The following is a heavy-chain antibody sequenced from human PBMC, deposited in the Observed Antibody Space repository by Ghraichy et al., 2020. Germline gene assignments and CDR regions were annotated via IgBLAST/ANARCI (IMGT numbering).Heavy chain of an antibody. CDR1: GDSVSSNSAT. CDR3: ARDPPYVYDTFDI. D-gene: IGHD5/OR15-5a*01. V-gene: IGHV6-1*01. Sequence: TLSLTCAISGDSVSSNSATWNWIRQSPSKGLEWLGRTYYRSKWYSDYAPSVKGRITINVDTSKNQFSLQLSSVTPEDTALYYCARDPPYVYDTFDIWGQGTMVTVSS. J-gene: IGHJ3*02. CDR2: TYYRSKWYS.